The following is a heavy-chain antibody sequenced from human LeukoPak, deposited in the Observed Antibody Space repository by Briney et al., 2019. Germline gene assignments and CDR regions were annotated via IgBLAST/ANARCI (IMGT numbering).Heavy chain of an antibody. Sequence: GGSLRLSCAASGFTFSRYAMSWVRQAPGKGLEWVSAISGSGGSTYYADSVKGRFTISRDNSRDTVYLQMNSLRAEDTAVYYCAKGYYDYVWGSYYFDYWGQGTLVTVSS. D-gene: IGHD3-16*01. CDR3: AKGYYDYVWGSYYFDY. CDR2: ISGSGGST. J-gene: IGHJ4*02. V-gene: IGHV3-23*01. CDR1: GFTFSRYA.